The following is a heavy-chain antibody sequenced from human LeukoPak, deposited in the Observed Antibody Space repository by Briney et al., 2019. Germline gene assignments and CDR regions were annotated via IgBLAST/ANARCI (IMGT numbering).Heavy chain of an antibody. CDR3: ARTGAQRWLQSDWFDP. D-gene: IGHD5-12*01. CDR1: GGSISSYY. J-gene: IGHJ5*02. V-gene: IGHV4-59*08. Sequence: KPSETLSLTCTVSGGSISSYYWSWIRQPPGKGLEWIGYIYYSGSTNYNPSLKSRVTISVDTSKNQFSLKLSSVTAADTAVYCCARTGAQRWLQSDWFDPWGQGTLVTVSS. CDR2: IYYSGST.